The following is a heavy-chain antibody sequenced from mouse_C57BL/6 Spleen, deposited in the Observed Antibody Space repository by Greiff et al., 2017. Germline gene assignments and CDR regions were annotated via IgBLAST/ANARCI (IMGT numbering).Heavy chain of an antibody. CDR1: GFTFSSYG. CDR2: ISSGGSYT. CDR3: ASSYDGTFDY. D-gene: IGHD2-3*01. J-gene: IGHJ2*01. Sequence: EVKLMESGGDLVKPGGSLKLSCAASGFTFSSYGMSWVRQTPDKRLEWVATISSGGSYTYYPDSVKGRFTISRDNAKNTLYLQMSSLKSEDTAMYYCASSYDGTFDYWGQGTTLTVSS. V-gene: IGHV5-6*01.